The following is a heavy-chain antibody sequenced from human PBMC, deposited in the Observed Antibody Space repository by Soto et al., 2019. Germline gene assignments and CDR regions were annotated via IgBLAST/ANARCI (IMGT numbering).Heavy chain of an antibody. V-gene: IGHV3-23*01. Sequence: PGGSLRLSCAASGFTFSSYAMSWVRQAPGKGLEWVSAISGSGGSTYYADSVKGRFTISRDNSKNTLYLQMNSLRAEDTAVYYCAKGGVVVVPAAISYYYYMDVWGKGTTVTVSS. CDR2: ISGSGGST. D-gene: IGHD2-2*01. CDR3: AKGGVVVVPAAISYYYYMDV. CDR1: GFTFSSYA. J-gene: IGHJ6*03.